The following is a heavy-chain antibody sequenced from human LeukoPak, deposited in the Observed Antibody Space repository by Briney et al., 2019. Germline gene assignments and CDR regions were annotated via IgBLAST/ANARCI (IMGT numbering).Heavy chain of an antibody. CDR1: GYTFTGYY. V-gene: IGHV1-2*02. D-gene: IGHD5-18*01. J-gene: IGHJ5*02. Sequence: ASVKVSCKASGYTFTGYYMHWVRQAPGQGLEWMGWINPNSGGTNYAQKFQGRVTMTRDTSISTAYMELSRLRSDDTAVYYCARDRYSYAPLRGNWFDPWGQGTLVTVSS. CDR3: ARDRYSYAPLRGNWFDP. CDR2: INPNSGGT.